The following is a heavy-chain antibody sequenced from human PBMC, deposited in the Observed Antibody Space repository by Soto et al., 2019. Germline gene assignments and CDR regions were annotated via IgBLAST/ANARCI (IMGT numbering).Heavy chain of an antibody. J-gene: IGHJ5*02. Sequence: QVQLVQSGAEVKKPGSSVKVSCKASGGPFSNYAINWVRQAPGLGLEWMGGIIPFFGKADFAQRFQGRVTITADKSTTTAYMELSSLRSDDTAGYYCARSALPAAINNWFDPWGQGTLVTVSS. CDR1: GGPFSNYA. CDR3: ARSALPAAINNWFDP. CDR2: IIPFFGKA. V-gene: IGHV1-69*06. D-gene: IGHD2-2*01.